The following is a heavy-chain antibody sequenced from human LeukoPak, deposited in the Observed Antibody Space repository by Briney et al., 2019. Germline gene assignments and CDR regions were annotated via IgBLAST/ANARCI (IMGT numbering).Heavy chain of an antibody. Sequence: SETLSLTCTVSGGSISSYYWSWIRQPPGKGPEWIGYIYYSGSTNYNPSLKSRVTISVDTSKNQFSLKLSSVTAADTAVYYCARMDYGDYVLDYWGQGTLVTVSS. V-gene: IGHV4-59*01. D-gene: IGHD4-17*01. CDR1: GGSISSYY. CDR3: ARMDYGDYVLDY. J-gene: IGHJ4*02. CDR2: IYYSGST.